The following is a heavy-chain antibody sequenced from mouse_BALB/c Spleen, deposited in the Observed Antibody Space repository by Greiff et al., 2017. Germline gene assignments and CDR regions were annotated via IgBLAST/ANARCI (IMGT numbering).Heavy chain of an antibody. J-gene: IGHJ2*01. CDR1: GFTFSNYW. CDR2: IRLKSNNYAT. V-gene: IGHV6-6*02. Sequence: EVQVVESGGGLVQPGGSMKLSCVASGFTFSNYWMNWVRQSPEKGLEWVAEIRLKSNNYATHYAESVKGRFTISRDDSKSSVYLQMNNLRAEDTGIYYCTRLFTTVVAYYFDYWGQGTTLTVSS. CDR3: TRLFTTVVAYYFDY. D-gene: IGHD1-1*01.